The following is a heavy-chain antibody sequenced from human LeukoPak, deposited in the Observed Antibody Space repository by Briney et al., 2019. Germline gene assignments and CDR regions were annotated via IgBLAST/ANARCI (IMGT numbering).Heavy chain of an antibody. D-gene: IGHD1-26*01. J-gene: IGHJ4*02. CDR2: IKQDGSET. Sequence: GGSLRLSCAASGFTLSNYWMSWVRQAPGKGLEWVANIKQDGSETYYVDSVRGRFTFSRDNAENSVYLQMNSLRAEDTAVYHCVRQMVGASFDYWGQGTLVTVSS. CDR3: VRQMVGASFDY. V-gene: IGHV3-7*01. CDR1: GFTLSNYW.